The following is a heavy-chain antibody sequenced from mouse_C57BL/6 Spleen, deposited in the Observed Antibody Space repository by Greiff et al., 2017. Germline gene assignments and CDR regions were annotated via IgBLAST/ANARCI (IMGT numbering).Heavy chain of an antibody. Sequence: VQLQQPGAELVRPGSSVKLSCKASGYTFTSYWMDWVKQRPGQGLEWIGNIYPSDSETHYNQKFKDKATLTVDKSSSTAYMQLSSLTSEDSAVYYCARAYYGSEGDYWGQGTSVTVSS. J-gene: IGHJ4*01. CDR2: IYPSDSET. D-gene: IGHD1-1*01. V-gene: IGHV1-61*01. CDR3: ARAYYGSEGDY. CDR1: GYTFTSYW.